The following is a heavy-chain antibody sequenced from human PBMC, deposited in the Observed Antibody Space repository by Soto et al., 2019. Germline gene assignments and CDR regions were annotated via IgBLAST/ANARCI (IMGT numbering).Heavy chain of an antibody. V-gene: IGHV1-69*08. CDR1: GGTFSSYT. Sequence: QVQLVQSGAEVKKPGSSVKVSCKASGGTFSSYTISWVRQAPGQGLEWMGRIIPILGIANYAQKFQGRVTITADKSTSTAYMEQSSLRNEDTAVHYCARDTPYDILTTGFDPWGQGTLVTVSS. CDR2: IIPILGIA. D-gene: IGHD3-9*01. CDR3: ARDTPYDILTTGFDP. J-gene: IGHJ5*02.